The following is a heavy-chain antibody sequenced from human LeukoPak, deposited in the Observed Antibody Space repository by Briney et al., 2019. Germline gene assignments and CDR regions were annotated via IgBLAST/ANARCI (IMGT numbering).Heavy chain of an antibody. CDR1: GYTFTGYY. CDR3: ARSLSGTPEPDY. CDR2: INPNSGGT. D-gene: IGHD1-14*01. J-gene: IGHJ4*02. Sequence: ASVKVSCKASGYTFTGYYMHWVRQAPGQGLEWMGWINPNSGGTNYAQKFQGRVTMTRDTSISTAYMELSRLRSDDTAVYYCARSLSGTPEPDYWGQGTLVTVSS. V-gene: IGHV1-2*02.